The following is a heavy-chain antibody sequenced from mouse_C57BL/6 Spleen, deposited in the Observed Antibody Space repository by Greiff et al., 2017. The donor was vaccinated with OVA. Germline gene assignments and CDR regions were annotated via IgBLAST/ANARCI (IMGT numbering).Heavy chain of an antibody. V-gene: IGHV1-7*01. CDR1: GYTFTSYW. CDR2: INPSSGYA. J-gene: IGHJ2*01. D-gene: IGHD1-1*02. Sequence: QVQLQQSGAELAKPGASVKLSCKASGYTFTSYWMHWVKQRPGKGLEWIGYINPSSGYAKYNQKFKDKATLTADKSSSTAYMELSSLTYEDSAVYYCSRDMVGFDYWGQGTTLTVSS. CDR3: SRDMVGFDY.